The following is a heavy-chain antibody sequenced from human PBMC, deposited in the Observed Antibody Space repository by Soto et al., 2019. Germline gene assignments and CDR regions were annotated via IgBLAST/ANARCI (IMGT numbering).Heavy chain of an antibody. D-gene: IGHD6-19*01. J-gene: IGHJ5*02. V-gene: IGHV1-18*04. Sequence: ASVKGSCKASVYTLSGYYSGWGRQAPGQGLEWMGWISAYNGNTNYAQKLQGSVTMTTDPSTSTAYMELRSLGSDDTAVYYCARDPGAVAGLIAPWGQGTLVTVSX. CDR1: VYTLSGYY. CDR3: ARDPGAVAGLIAP. CDR2: ISAYNGNT.